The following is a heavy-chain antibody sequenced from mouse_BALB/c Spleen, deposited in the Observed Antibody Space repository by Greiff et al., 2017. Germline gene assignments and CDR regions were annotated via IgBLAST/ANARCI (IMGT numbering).Heavy chain of an antibody. V-gene: IGHV5-6-4*01. CDR3: TRDRGGKHGDY. CDR2: ISSGGSYT. J-gene: IGHJ2*01. Sequence: EVMLVESGGGLVKPGGSLKLSCAASGFTFSSYTMSWVRQTPEKRLEWVATISSGGSYTYYPDSVKGRFTISRDNAKNTLYLQMSSLKSEDTAMYYCTRDRGGKHGDYWGQGTTLTVSS. CDR1: GFTFSSYT. D-gene: IGHD1-1*02.